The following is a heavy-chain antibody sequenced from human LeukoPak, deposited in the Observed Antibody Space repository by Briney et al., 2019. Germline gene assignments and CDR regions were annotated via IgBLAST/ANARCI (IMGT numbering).Heavy chain of an antibody. V-gene: IGHV1-69*13. CDR3: ARDGIAAAGTDYYYYGMDV. J-gene: IGHJ6*04. CDR2: IIPIFGTA. CDR1: GGTFSSYA. Sequence: RRASVKVSCKASGGTFSSYAISWVRQAPGQGLEWMGGIIPIFGTANYAQKFQGRVTITADESTSTVYMELSSLRSEDTAVYYCARDGIAAAGTDYYYYGMDVWGKGTTVTVSS. D-gene: IGHD6-13*01.